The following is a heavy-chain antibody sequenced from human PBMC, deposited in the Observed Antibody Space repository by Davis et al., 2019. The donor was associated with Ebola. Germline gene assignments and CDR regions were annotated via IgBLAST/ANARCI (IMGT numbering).Heavy chain of an antibody. CDR1: GGSISSYY. D-gene: IGHD3-10*01. CDR2: IYYSGST. Sequence: SETLSLTCTVSGGSISSYYWSWIRQPPGKGLEWIGYIYYSGSTNYNPSLKSRVTISVDTSKNQFSLKLSSVTAADTAVYYCARVAMVQGVIITWFWFDPWGQGTLVTVSS. V-gene: IGHV4-59*01. CDR3: ARVAMVQGVIITWFWFDP. J-gene: IGHJ5*02.